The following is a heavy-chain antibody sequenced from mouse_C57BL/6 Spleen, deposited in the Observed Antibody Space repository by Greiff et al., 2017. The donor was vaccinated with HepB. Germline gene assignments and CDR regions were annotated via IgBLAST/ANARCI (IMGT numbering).Heavy chain of an antibody. CDR2: IYPGDGDT. V-gene: IGHV1-82*01. Sequence: VQLQQSGPELVKPGASVKISCKASGYAFSSSWMNWVKQRPGKGLEWIGRIYPGDGDTNYNGKFKGKATLTADKSSSTAYMQLSSLTSEDSAVYFCANSYGSSYFDYWGQGTTLTVSS. J-gene: IGHJ2*01. D-gene: IGHD1-1*01. CDR1: GYAFSSSW. CDR3: ANSYGSSYFDY.